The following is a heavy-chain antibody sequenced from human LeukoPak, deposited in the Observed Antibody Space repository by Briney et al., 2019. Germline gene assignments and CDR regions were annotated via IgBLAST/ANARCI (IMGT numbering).Heavy chain of an antibody. J-gene: IGHJ4*02. CDR2: IRSKAYGGTT. D-gene: IGHD3-3*01. CDR1: GFTFGDYA. Sequence: GGSLRLSCTASGFTFGDYAMSWVRQAPGKGLEWVGFIRSKAYGGTTGYAASVKGRFTISRDDSKSIAYLQMNSLKTEDTAVYYCTSSYYDFWSGYTPLGYWGQGTLVTVSS. V-gene: IGHV3-49*04. CDR3: TSSYYDFWSGYTPLGY.